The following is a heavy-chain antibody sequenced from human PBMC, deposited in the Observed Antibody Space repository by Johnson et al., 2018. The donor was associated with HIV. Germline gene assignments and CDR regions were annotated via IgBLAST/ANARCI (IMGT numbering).Heavy chain of an antibody. D-gene: IGHD3-3*01. CDR2: ISYDGTNK. CDR1: GFTFSDYY. CDR3: ARDGLEVDAFDI. J-gene: IGHJ3*02. Sequence: VQLLESGGGLAKPGGSLRLSCAASGFTFSDYYMSWIRQAPGKGLEWVAVISYDGTNKYYADSVKGLFTISRDNSKNTLYLQMNSLRAEDTAVYYCARDGLEVDAFDIWGQGTMVTVSS. V-gene: IGHV3-30-3*01.